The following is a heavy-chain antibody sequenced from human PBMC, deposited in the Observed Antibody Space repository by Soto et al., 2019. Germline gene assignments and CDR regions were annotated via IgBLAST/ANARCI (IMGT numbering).Heavy chain of an antibody. V-gene: IGHV3-49*05. J-gene: IGHJ6*02. CDR3: ARYSYTSIYSYFGMDV. CDR2: VRNKVYGGST. Sequence: EVQVVESGGCFVNPGQSLTVACTASGFTFGDYAMCWFRQAPGKGLEWLGVVRNKVYGGSTDYAASVRGRFIISRDDSNSVAYLQMNNLRTDDTAVYYCARYSYTSIYSYFGMDVWAMGPPSPSP. D-gene: IGHD3-16*01. CDR1: GFTFGDYA.